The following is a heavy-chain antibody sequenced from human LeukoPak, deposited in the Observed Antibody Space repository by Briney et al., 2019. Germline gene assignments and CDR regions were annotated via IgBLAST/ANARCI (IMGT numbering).Heavy chain of an antibody. J-gene: IGHJ5*02. D-gene: IGHD3-3*01. CDR2: IYYRGST. CDR1: GGSISSSSYY. V-gene: IGHV4-39*07. CDR3: ARAETYDFWSGYYSWFDP. Sequence: KPSETLSLTCTVSGGSISSSSYYWGWIRQPPGKGLEWIGSIYYRGSTYYNPSLKSRVTISVDTSKNQFSLKLSSVTAADTAVYYCARAETYDFWSGYYSWFDPWGQGTLVTVSS.